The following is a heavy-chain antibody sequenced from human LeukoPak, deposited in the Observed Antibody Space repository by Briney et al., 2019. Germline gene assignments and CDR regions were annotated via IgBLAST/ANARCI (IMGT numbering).Heavy chain of an antibody. CDR3: AKELIVGAGDY. CDR2: ISYDGSNK. D-gene: IGHD1-26*01. CDR1: GFTFSSYG. Sequence: GGSLRLSCAASGFTFSSYGMHWVRQAPGKGLEWVAVISYDGSNKYYADSVKGRFTISRDNSKNTLYLQMNSLRAEDTAVYYCAKELIVGAGDYWGQGTLVTVSS. V-gene: IGHV3-30*18. J-gene: IGHJ4*02.